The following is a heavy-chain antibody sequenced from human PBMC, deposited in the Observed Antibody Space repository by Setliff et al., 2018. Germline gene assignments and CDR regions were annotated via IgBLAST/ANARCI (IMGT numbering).Heavy chain of an antibody. D-gene: IGHD5-12*01. V-gene: IGHV4-39*01. CDR3: ARSEGRRDGYNW. Sequence: SETLSLTCTVSGGSISSGSYYWGWIRQPPRKGLEWIGSIHYSGSTYYNPSLKSRVTISVDTSKNQFSLKLDSVTAADTAVYYCARSEGRRDGYNWWGQGTLVTVSS. CDR1: GGSISSGSYY. CDR2: IHYSGST. J-gene: IGHJ4*02.